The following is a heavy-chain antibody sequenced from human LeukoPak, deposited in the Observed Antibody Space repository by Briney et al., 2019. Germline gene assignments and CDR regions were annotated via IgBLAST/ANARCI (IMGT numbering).Heavy chain of an antibody. J-gene: IGHJ4*02. CDR3: ARGRYNWNVIYYFDY. Sequence: SETLPLTXAVYGGSFGGYYWSWIRQPPGKGLEWLGEINHSGSTNYNPSLKSRVTISVDTSKNQFSLKLSSVTAADTAVYYCARGRYNWNVIYYFDYWGQGTLVTVSS. CDR1: GGSFGGYY. D-gene: IGHD1-20*01. CDR2: INHSGST. V-gene: IGHV4-34*01.